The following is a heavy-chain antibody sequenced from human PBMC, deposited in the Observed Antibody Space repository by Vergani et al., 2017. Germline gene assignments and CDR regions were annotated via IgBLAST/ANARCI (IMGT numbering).Heavy chain of an antibody. CDR2: IIPIFGTA. D-gene: IGHD3-22*01. V-gene: IGHV1-69*18. J-gene: IGHJ4*02. CDR1: GGTFSSYA. Sequence: QVQLVQSGAEVKKPGSSVKVSCKASGGTFSSYAISWVRQAPGQGLEWMGRIIPIFGTANYAQKFQGRVTITADESTSPAYMELSSLRSEDTAVYYCARDRGGMIVVVSDRYYFDYWGQGTLVTVSS. CDR3: ARDRGGMIVVVSDRYYFDY.